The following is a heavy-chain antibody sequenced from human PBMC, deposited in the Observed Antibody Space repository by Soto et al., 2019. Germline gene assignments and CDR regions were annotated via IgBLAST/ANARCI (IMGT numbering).Heavy chain of an antibody. CDR3: ASYLGGPYDFPGYMDV. V-gene: IGHV4-59*08. CDR2: IYYSGST. CDR1: GGSISSYY. J-gene: IGHJ6*03. D-gene: IGHD3-3*01. Sequence: SETLSLTCTVSGGSISSYYWSWIRQPPGKGLEWIGYIYYSGSTNYNPSLKSRVTISVDTSKNQFSLKLSSVTAADTAVYYCASYLGGPYDFPGYMDVWGKGTTVTVSS.